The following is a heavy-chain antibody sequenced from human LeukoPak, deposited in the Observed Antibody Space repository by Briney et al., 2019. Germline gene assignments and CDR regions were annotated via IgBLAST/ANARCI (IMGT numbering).Heavy chain of an antibody. CDR3: ARVPVMVYAIYYFDY. D-gene: IGHD2-8*01. CDR2: INPSGGST. V-gene: IGHV1-46*01. CDR1: GYTFTSYY. Sequence: ASVTVSCTASGYTFTSYYMHWVRQAPGQGLEWMGIINPSGGSTSYAQKFQGRVTMTRDTSTSTVYMELSSLRSEDTAVYYCARVPVMVYAIYYFDYWGQGTLVTVSS. J-gene: IGHJ4*02.